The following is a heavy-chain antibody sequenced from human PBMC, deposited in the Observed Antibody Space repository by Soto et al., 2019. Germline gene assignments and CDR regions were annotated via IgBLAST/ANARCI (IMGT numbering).Heavy chain of an antibody. CDR3: AGWGGHDCNY. J-gene: IGHJ4*02. D-gene: IGHD2-21*02. Sequence: EVQLLGSGGGLVQPGGSLRLSCVGSGFTFSTYWMNWVRQAPGKGLEWVANINPDGNAGTYVVSVRGRFNTSRDNSKNALHLQMNSLRADYTAEYFGAGWGGHDCNYWGQVIMVTVSS. CDR1: GFTFSTYW. CDR2: INPDGNAG. V-gene: IGHV3-7*03.